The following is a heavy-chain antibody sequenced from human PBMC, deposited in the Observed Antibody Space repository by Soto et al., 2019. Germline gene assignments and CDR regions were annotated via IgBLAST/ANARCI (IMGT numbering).Heavy chain of an antibody. CDR1: GGSINSYW. CDR2: VYSSGTT. V-gene: IGHV4-4*07. Sequence: TLSLTCSVSGGSINSYWWSWIRQPAGKGLEWIGRVYSSGTTDYNPSLNSRATLSVETSKNQFSLKLSSVTAADTAVYHCARDIGSYAYGEGYWGQGIQVTVSS. CDR3: ARDIGSYAYGEGY. J-gene: IGHJ4*02. D-gene: IGHD3-10*01.